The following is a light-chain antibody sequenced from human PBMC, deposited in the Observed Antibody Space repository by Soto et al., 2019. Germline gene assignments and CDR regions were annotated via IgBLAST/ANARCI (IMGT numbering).Light chain of an antibody. CDR3: QQYSNWPPLT. CDR1: QSVSSD. V-gene: IGKV3-15*01. CDR2: GAS. Sequence: EIVMTQSPATLSVSPGERATLSCRASQSVSSDLAWYQQKTGQAPRLLIYGASTRATGIPARFSGSASGAEFTLTISSLQSEDFAVYYCQQYSNWPPLTFGGGTKVEIK. J-gene: IGKJ4*01.